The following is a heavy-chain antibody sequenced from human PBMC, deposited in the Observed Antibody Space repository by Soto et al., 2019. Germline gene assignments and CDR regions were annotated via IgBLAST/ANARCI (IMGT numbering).Heavy chain of an antibody. V-gene: IGHV4-39*07. CDR1: GGSISSSSYY. J-gene: IGHJ4*02. CDR3: ASQITTETTIDY. Sequence: SETLSLTCTVSGGSISSSSYYWGWIRQPPGKGLEWIGSIYYSGSTYYNPSLKSRVTISVDTSKNQFSLKLSSVTAADTAVYYWASQITTETTIDYWGRGTRVTVSS. D-gene: IGHD4-4*01. CDR2: IYYSGST.